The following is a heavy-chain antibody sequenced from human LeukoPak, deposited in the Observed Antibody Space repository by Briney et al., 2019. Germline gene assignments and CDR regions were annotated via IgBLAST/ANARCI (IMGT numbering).Heavy chain of an antibody. Sequence: SGGSLRLSCAASGFTFSSYAMTWVRQAPGKGLEWVSGISGSGSNTYYADSVKGRFTISRDNSKNTPYLQMNSLRAEDTAAYYCAKGTYDSRGHFDYWGQGTLVSVSS. CDR2: ISGSGSNT. V-gene: IGHV3-23*01. CDR3: AKGTYDSRGHFDY. D-gene: IGHD3-22*01. J-gene: IGHJ4*02. CDR1: GFTFSSYA.